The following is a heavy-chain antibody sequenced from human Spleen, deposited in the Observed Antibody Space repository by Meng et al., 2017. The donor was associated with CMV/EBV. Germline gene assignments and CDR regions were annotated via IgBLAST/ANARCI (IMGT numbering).Heavy chain of an antibody. D-gene: IGHD3-10*01. CDR2: IIPILGIA. CDR3: ARVREAYYGSGREDV. CDR1: GGTFSSYA. V-gene: IGHV1-69*10. Sequence: SVKVSCKASGGTFSSYAISWVRQAPGQGLEWMGGIIPILGIANYAQKFQGRVTITADKSTSTAYMELSSLRPEDTAVYYCARVREAYYGSGREDVWGQGTTVTVSS. J-gene: IGHJ6*02.